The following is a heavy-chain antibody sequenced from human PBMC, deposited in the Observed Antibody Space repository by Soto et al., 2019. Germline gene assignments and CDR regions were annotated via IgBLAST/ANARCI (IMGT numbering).Heavy chain of an antibody. V-gene: IGHV1-18*01. CDR2: ISVYNGNI. CDR1: GYMFNTYG. CDR3: ARTYGSGDYFLPFEY. Sequence: QVQLLQSGAEVKKPGASVKVSCKASGYMFNTYGITWVRQAPGQGLEWMGWISVYNGNIDYAQKFEGRVTMTIDTSTSTAYMELKSLTSDDSALYYCARTYGSGDYFLPFEYWGQGTPVSVSS. D-gene: IGHD3-10*01. J-gene: IGHJ4*02.